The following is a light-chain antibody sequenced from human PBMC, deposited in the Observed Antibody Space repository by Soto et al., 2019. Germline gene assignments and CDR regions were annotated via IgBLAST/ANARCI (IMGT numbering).Light chain of an antibody. CDR2: EVS. Sequence: QSPLTQPASVSGSPGQSITISCTGTSSDVGGYNYVSWYQQHPGKAPKLMIYEVSNRPSGVSNRFSGSKSGNTASLTISGLQAEDEADYYCSSYTGSSTGYVFGTGTKVTVL. CDR1: SSDVGGYNY. CDR3: SSYTGSSTGYV. V-gene: IGLV2-14*01. J-gene: IGLJ1*01.